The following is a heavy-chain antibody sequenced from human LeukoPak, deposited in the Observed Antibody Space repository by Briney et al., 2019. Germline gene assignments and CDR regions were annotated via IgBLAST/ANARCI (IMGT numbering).Heavy chain of an antibody. CDR3: ARKTPYSSSWYDF. D-gene: IGHD6-13*01. CDR1: GGSFSGYY. J-gene: IGHJ4*02. CDR2: INHSGST. Sequence: SETLSLTCAVYGGSFSGYYWSWIRQPPGKELEWIGEINHSGSTNYNPSLKSRVTISVDTYKNQFSLKLNSVTAADTAVYYCARKTPYSSSWYDFWGQGTLVTVSS. V-gene: IGHV4-34*01.